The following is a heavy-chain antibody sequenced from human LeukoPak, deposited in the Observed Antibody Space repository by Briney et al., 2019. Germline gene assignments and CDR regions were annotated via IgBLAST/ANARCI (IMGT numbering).Heavy chain of an antibody. D-gene: IGHD1-26*01. CDR3: TTGGIVGATHDY. CDR1: GFTFSNAW. V-gene: IGHV3-15*01. CDR2: IKSKTDGGTT. Sequence: GSLRLSCAASGFTFSNAWMSWVRQAPGKGLEWVGRIKSKTDGGTTYYAAPVKGRFTISRDDSKNTLYLQMNSLKTEDTAVYYCTTGGIVGATHDYWGQGTLVTVSS. J-gene: IGHJ4*02.